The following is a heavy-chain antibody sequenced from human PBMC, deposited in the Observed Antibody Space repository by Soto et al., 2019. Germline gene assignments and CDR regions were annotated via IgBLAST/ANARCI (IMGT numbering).Heavy chain of an antibody. CDR2: ISSSSTYI. CDR3: ARDSESAFDI. CDR1: GFPFSTYS. J-gene: IGHJ3*02. V-gene: IGHV3-21*01. D-gene: IGHD1-26*01. Sequence: PGGSLRLSCATSGFPFSTYSMNWVRQAPGKGLEWVSSISSSSTYIYYADSVKGRFTISRDNAKNSLFLQMNSLRAEDTAIYYCARDSESAFDIWGQGTRVTVSS.